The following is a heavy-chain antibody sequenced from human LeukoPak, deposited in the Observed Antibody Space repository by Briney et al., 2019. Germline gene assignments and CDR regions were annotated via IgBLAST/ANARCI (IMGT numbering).Heavy chain of an antibody. CDR2: IYPGDSDT. Sequence: PGESLKISCKGSGYSFTSYWIGWVRQMPGKGLEWMGIIYPGDSDTRYSPSFQGQVTISADKSISTAYLQWSSLKASDTAMYYCARLGDSSSSRLGIDYYYYGMDVWGQGTTVTVSS. V-gene: IGHV5-51*01. CDR1: GYSFTSYW. CDR3: ARLGDSSSSRLGIDYYYYGMDV. J-gene: IGHJ6*02. D-gene: IGHD6-6*01.